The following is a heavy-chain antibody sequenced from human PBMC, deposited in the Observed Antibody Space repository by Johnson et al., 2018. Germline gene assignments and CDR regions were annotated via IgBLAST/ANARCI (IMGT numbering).Heavy chain of an antibody. V-gene: IGHV3-64*01. CDR2: IDRDGGGK. CDR1: GFTLSKYS. Sequence: EVQLVESGGGLVQPGGSLSLSCAASGFTLSKYSMHWVRQAPGKGLEYVSGIDRDGGGKYYANSVKGRFTIPRDNSRNTLYLQMGSLRAEDTALYYCFAGNPYSNDPFDLWGQGTMVTVSP. J-gene: IGHJ3*01. D-gene: IGHD2-21*01. CDR3: FAGNPYSNDPFDL.